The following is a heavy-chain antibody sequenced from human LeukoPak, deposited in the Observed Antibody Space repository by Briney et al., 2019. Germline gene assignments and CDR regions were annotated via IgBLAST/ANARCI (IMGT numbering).Heavy chain of an antibody. V-gene: IGHV3-7*01. CDR2: IKQDGSEK. CDR3: ARDLGGDYVYYYYGMDV. D-gene: IGHD4-17*01. J-gene: IGHJ6*02. Sequence: GGSPRLSCAASGFTFSSYWMSWVRQAPGKGLEWVANIKQDGSEKYYVDSVKGRFTISRDNAKNSLYLQMNSLRAEDTAVYYCARDLGGDYVYYYYGMDVWGQGTTVTISS. CDR1: GFTFSSYW.